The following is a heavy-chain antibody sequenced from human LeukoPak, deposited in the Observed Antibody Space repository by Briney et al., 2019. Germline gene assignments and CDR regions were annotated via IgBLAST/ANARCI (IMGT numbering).Heavy chain of an antibody. CDR3: TKEYDKTNRSPQWGFDS. V-gene: IGHV3-23*01. J-gene: IGHJ4*02. CDR2: IRGSSSHR. Sequence: GGSLRLSCAASGFTFSTYAMSWVRQAPGKGLAWVSGIRGSSSHREDADSVKGRFTISGENSKNTLFLQMNNLRVEDTALYYCTKEYDKTNRSPQWGFDSWGQGTLVTVSS. D-gene: IGHD6-19*01. CDR1: GFTFSTYA.